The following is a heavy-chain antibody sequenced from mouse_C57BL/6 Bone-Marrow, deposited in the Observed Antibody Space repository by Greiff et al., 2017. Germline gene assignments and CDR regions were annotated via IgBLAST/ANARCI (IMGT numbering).Heavy chain of an antibody. CDR3: ARDRAMVTTFDY. D-gene: IGHD2-2*01. J-gene: IGHJ2*01. V-gene: IGHV5-4*01. CDR2: ISDGGSYT. CDR1: GFTFSSYA. Sequence: DVMLVESGGGLVKPGGSLKLSCAASGFTFSSYAMSWVRQTPEKRLEWVATISDGGSYTYYPDNVKGRFTISRDNAKNNLYLQMSHLKSEDTAMYYCARDRAMVTTFDYWGQGTTLTVSS.